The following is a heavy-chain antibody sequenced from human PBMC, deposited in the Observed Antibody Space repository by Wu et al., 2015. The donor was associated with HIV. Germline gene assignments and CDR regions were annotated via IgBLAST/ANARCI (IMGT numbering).Heavy chain of an antibody. J-gene: IGHJ3*02. D-gene: IGHD3-22*01. V-gene: IGHV1-69*18. Sequence: QVQLVQSGAEVKKPGASVKVSCKASGYTFTGYYMHWVRQAPGQGLEWIGRIIPIFGTTNYAQTFQDRVTIVADASTSTAYMEFRSLGSDDTAVYFCARGSTGYDAFDIWGQGTLVIVSS. CDR2: IIPIFGTT. CDR3: ARGSTGYDAFDI. CDR1: GYTFTGYY.